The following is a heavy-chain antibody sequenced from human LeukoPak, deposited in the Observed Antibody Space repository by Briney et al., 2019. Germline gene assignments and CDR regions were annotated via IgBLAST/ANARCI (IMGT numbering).Heavy chain of an antibody. CDR1: GFTFSSYW. J-gene: IGHJ4*02. CDR3: VRPHYYGAGSYYY. CDR2: ISSDGSST. Sequence: GGSLRLSCAASGFTFSSYWMHWVRQAPGKGLVWVSRISSDGSSTSYADYVKGRFTISRDNAKNTLYLQMNSLRAEDTAVYYCVRPHYYGAGSYYYWGQGTLVTVSS. V-gene: IGHV3-74*01. D-gene: IGHD3-10*01.